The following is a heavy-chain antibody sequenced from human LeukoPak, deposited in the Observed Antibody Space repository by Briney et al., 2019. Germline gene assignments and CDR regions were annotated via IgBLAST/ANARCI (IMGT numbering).Heavy chain of an antibody. V-gene: IGHV1-2*06. J-gene: IGHJ4*02. Sequence: GASVKVSCKASAYTFTGYYMHWVRQAPGQGLEWMGRINPGSGGTNYAQSFQGRVTMTEDTSTDTAYMELSSLRSEDTAVYYCATVTRYYYDSSGYSVQGENRIFDYWGQGTLVTVSS. CDR1: AYTFTGYY. CDR3: ATVTRYYYDSSGYSVQGENRIFDY. D-gene: IGHD3-22*01. CDR2: INPGSGGT.